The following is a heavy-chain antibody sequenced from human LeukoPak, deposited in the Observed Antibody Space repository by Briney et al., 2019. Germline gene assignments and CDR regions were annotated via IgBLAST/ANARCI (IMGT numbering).Heavy chain of an antibody. Sequence: GGSLRLSCAASGFTFSSYWMSWVRQAPGKGLEWVANIKQDGSEKYYVDSVKGRFTISRDNAKNSLHLQMNSLRAEDTAVYYCARAQTYYYDSSGYSYWYFDLWGRGTLVTVSS. J-gene: IGHJ2*01. V-gene: IGHV3-7*01. CDR1: GFTFSSYW. CDR2: IKQDGSEK. CDR3: ARAQTYYYDSSGYSYWYFDL. D-gene: IGHD3-22*01.